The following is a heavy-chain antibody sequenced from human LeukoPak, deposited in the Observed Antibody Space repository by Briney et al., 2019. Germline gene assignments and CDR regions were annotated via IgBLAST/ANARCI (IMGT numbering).Heavy chain of an antibody. Sequence: GGSLRLSCAASGXTFSSYEMNWVRQAPGKGLEWVSYISSGSSSIFYADSVKGRFTISRDNAKNSLYLQMNSLRVEDTAVYYCARGGIAARFAYWGQGTLVTVSS. V-gene: IGHV3-48*03. J-gene: IGHJ4*02. CDR2: ISSGSSSI. CDR1: GXTFSSYE. D-gene: IGHD6-6*01. CDR3: ARGGIAARFAY.